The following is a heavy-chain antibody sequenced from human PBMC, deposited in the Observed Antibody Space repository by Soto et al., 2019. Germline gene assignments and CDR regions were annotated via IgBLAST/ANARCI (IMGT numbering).Heavy chain of an antibody. D-gene: IGHD2-15*01. CDR1: GYTFTSYG. J-gene: IGHJ6*02. CDR3: ARDSEYCSCGSCRPYYYYGMDG. CDR2: ISAYNGNT. Sequence: ASVKVSCKASGYTFTSYGISWVRQAPGQGLEWMGWISAYNGNTNYAQKLQGRVTMTTDTSTSTAYMELRSLRSDDTAVYYCARDSEYCSCGSCRPYYYYGMDGWGQGTTVTVSS. V-gene: IGHV1-18*01.